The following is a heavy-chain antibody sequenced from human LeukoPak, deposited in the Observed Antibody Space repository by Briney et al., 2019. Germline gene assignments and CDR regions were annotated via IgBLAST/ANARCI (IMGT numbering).Heavy chain of an antibody. V-gene: IGHV4-59*01. D-gene: IGHD3-22*01. Sequence: PSETLSLTCTVSGGSISSYYWSWIRQPPGKGLEWIGYIYYSGSTNYNPSLKSRVTISVDTSKNQFSLKLSSVTAADTAVYYCARERNYYDSSGYLRGGGAFDIWGQGTMVTVSS. CDR3: ARERNYYDSSGYLRGGGAFDI. CDR1: GGSISSYY. J-gene: IGHJ3*02. CDR2: IYYSGST.